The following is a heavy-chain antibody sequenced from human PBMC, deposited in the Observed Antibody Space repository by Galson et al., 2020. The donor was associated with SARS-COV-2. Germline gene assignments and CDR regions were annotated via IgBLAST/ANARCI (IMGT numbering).Heavy chain of an antibody. V-gene: IGHV3-74*01. D-gene: IGHD1-26*01. J-gene: IGHJ4*02. CDR1: GITSTYYW. CDR2: INSDGRST. CDR3: AASGSYYGDFHY. Sequence: GGSLRLSCAASGITSTYYWMHWVRQAPGKGLVWVSRINSDGRSTDYADSVKGRFTVSSDNAKKKVFLQMNSLRVEDTAVYYCAASGSYYGDFHYWGQGSLVTVSS.